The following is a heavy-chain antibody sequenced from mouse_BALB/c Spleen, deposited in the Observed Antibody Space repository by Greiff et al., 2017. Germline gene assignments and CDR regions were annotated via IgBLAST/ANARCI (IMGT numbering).Heavy chain of an antibody. CDR1: GYTFTSYW. D-gene: IGHD4-1*01. Sequence: VQLQQSGAELARPGASVKLSCKASGYTFTSYWMQWVKQRPGQGLEWIGAIYPGDGDTRYTQKFKGKATLTADKSSSTAYMQLSSLASEDSAVYYCARSGHFDYWGQGTTLTVSS. J-gene: IGHJ2*01. CDR3: ARSGHFDY. V-gene: IGHV1-87*01. CDR2: IYPGDGDT.